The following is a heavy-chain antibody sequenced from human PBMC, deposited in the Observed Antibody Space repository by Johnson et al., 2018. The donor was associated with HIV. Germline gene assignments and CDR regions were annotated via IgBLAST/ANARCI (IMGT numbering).Heavy chain of an antibody. CDR2: INWNGDNT. V-gene: IGHV3-20*04. J-gene: IGHJ3*02. CDR1: GFTFSSYG. D-gene: IGHD3-22*01. CDR3: ARVRTGDSSGYHDAFDI. Sequence: VQLVESGGGVVQPGGSLRLSCAASGFTFSSYGMNWVRQAPGKGLEWVSGINWNGDNTGYADSVKGRFTISRDNARNSMYLQMNSLRVEDTALYYCARVRTGDSSGYHDAFDIWGQGTMVIVSS.